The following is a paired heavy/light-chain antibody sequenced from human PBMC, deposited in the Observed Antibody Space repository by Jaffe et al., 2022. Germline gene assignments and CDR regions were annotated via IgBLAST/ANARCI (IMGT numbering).Light chain of an antibody. J-gene: IGLJ3*02. V-gene: IGLV4-69*01. CDR1: SGHSSYG. CDR2: VSSDGSH. CDR3: QAWGTGSWL. Sequence: QVVLTQSPSASASLGASVKLTCTLSSGHSSYGIAWHQQQPEKGPRYLMKVSSDGSHTKGDGIPDRFSGSSSGAERYLTISSLQSEDEADYYCQAWGTGSWLFGGGTKLTVL.
Heavy chain of an antibody. D-gene: IGHD5-18*01. Sequence: EVQLVESGGGLVQPGGSLRLSCAASGFSLSSYWMSWVRQAPGKGLEWVASIKQDASEKHYVDSVKGRFTISRDNAKNSLYLQMSSLRAEDTAVYYCVSESYSRTWYYWGQGALVTLSS. CDR3: VSESYSRTWYY. J-gene: IGHJ4*02. CDR2: IKQDASEK. V-gene: IGHV3-7*01. CDR1: GFSLSSYW.